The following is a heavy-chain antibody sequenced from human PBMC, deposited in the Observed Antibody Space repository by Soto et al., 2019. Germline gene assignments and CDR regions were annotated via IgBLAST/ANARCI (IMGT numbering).Heavy chain of an antibody. CDR3: AREGSYYDSSGYTRDAFDI. D-gene: IGHD3-22*01. V-gene: IGHV4-30-2*01. Sequence: PSETLSLTCAVSGGSISSGGYSWSWIRQPPGKGLEWIGYIYHSGSTYYNPSLKSRVTISVDRSKNQFSLKLSSVTAADTAVYYRAREGSYYDSSGYTRDAFDIWGQGTMVTVSS. CDR2: IYHSGST. CDR1: GGSISSGGYS. J-gene: IGHJ3*02.